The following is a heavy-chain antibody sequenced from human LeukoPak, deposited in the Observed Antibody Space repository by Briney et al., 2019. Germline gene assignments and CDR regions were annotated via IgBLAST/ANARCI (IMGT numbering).Heavy chain of an antibody. Sequence: GESLKISCKDSGYSFTTYWIAWVRQMPGKGLEWMGIIYPGDSDTRYSPSFRGQVTISADKSIRTAFLQWSSLKASDTAMYYCARTDSSGFRFDSWGQGTLVTVSS. V-gene: IGHV5-51*01. D-gene: IGHD3-22*01. CDR1: GYSFTTYW. CDR3: ARTDSSGFRFDS. J-gene: IGHJ4*02. CDR2: IYPGDSDT.